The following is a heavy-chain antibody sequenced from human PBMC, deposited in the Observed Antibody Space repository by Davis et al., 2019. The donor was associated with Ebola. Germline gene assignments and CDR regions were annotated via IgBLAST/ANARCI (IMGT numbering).Heavy chain of an antibody. J-gene: IGHJ4*02. CDR3: ARTRDQYYDSTGYWDY. CDR1: GYNFTSSG. CDR2: ISAYNGNT. V-gene: IGHV1-18*01. D-gene: IGHD3-22*01. Sequence: ASVKVSCKASGYNFTSSGLSWVRQAPGQGLEWMGWISAYNGNTNYAQKLQGRVTMTTDTTTSTAYMELRSLRSDDTAVYYCARTRDQYYDSTGYWDYWGQGTLVTVSS.